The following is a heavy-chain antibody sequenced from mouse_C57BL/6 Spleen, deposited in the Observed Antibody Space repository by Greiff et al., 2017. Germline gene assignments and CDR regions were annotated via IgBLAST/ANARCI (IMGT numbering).Heavy chain of an antibody. CDR1: GYTFTSYW. Sequence: QVQLQQPGAELVRPGSSVKLSCKASGYTFTSYWMDWVKQRPGQGLEWIGNIYPSDSETHYNQKFKDKATLTVDKSSSTAYMQLSSLTSEDSAVYYCARETGTGFDYWGQGTTLTVSS. J-gene: IGHJ2*01. D-gene: IGHD4-1*01. CDR3: ARETGTGFDY. V-gene: IGHV1-61*01. CDR2: IYPSDSET.